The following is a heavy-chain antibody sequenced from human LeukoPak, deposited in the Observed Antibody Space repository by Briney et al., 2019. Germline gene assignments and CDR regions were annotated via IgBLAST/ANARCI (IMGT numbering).Heavy chain of an antibody. CDR1: GYTIINYW. CDR3: ARRRGGYSAYEY. D-gene: IGHD5-12*01. Sequence: GESLKISCKGSGYTIINYWIGWVRQMPGKGLEWMGIIYPGDSDIRYSPSFQGQVTISADKSISTAYLQWSSLKASDTAIYYCARRRGGYSAYEYWGQGTLVTVSS. CDR2: IYPGDSDI. J-gene: IGHJ4*02. V-gene: IGHV5-51*01.